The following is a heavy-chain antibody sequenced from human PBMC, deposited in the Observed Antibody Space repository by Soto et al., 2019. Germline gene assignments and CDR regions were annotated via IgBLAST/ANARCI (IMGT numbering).Heavy chain of an antibody. J-gene: IGHJ4*02. CDR1: GYTFTNYG. CDR3: VRGDGGYFDQ. D-gene: IGHD3-16*01. V-gene: IGHV1-18*01. Sequence: QVQLVQSGVEVKKPGASVKVSCKAMGYTFTNYGLSWVRQAPGEGLEWLGWISAYNGHTKYAQKVQDRVTLTTDTSASTAELELRSLTSDDTAGYYCVRGDGGYFDQWGQGTLVLVSS. CDR2: ISAYNGHT.